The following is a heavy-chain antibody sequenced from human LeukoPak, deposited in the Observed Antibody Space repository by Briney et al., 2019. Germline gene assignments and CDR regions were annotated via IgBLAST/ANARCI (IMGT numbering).Heavy chain of an antibody. D-gene: IGHD2-21*02. Sequence: GGSLRLSCAASGFTFSSYWMHWVRQAPGKGLVWVSRINSDGSSASYADSVKGRFTISRDNAKSTLYLQMNSLRAEDTAVYYCARDTYCGGDCYRLFDYWGQGTLVTVSS. V-gene: IGHV3-74*01. CDR3: ARDTYCGGDCYRLFDY. J-gene: IGHJ4*02. CDR2: INSDGSSA. CDR1: GFTFSSYW.